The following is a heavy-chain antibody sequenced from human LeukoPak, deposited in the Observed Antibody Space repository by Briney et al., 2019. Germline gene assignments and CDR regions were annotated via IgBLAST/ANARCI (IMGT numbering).Heavy chain of an antibody. CDR3: ARAMGATSYFDY. D-gene: IGHD1-26*01. J-gene: IGHJ4*02. CDR2: INPNSGGT. CDR1: GYTFTGHY. Sequence: ASVKVSCKASGYTFTGHYMHWVRQAPGQGLEWMGWINPNSGGTNYAQKFQGRVTMTRDTSISTAYMELSRLRSDDTAVYYCARAMGATSYFDYWGQGTLVTVSS. V-gene: IGHV1-2*02.